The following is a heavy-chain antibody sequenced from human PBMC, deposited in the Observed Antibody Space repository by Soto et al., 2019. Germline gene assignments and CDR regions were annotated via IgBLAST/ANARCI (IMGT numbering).Heavy chain of an antibody. Sequence: QVQLQESGPGLVKPSWTLSLTCAVSSGSISSSNWWSWVRQPPGKGLEWIGEIYHSGSTNYNPSLKSRVTISVDKSKNQFSLKLSSVTAADTAVYYCARSLGGYSSSWYGVDYWGQGTLVTVSS. CDR3: ARSLGGYSSSWYGVDY. J-gene: IGHJ4*02. D-gene: IGHD6-13*01. V-gene: IGHV4-4*02. CDR1: SGSISSSNW. CDR2: IYHSGST.